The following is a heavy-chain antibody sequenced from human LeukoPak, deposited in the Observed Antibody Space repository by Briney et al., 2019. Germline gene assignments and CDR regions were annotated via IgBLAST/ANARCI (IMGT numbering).Heavy chain of an antibody. CDR3: AHRRREGTVTTGFDY. CDR1: GFSLSTSGVG. CDR2: IYWNDDK. J-gene: IGHJ4*02. V-gene: IGHV2-5*01. D-gene: IGHD4-17*01. Sequence: SGPTLVNPTQTLTLTCTFSGFSLSTSGVGVGWIRQPPGKALEWLALIYWNDDKRYSPSLKSRVTITKDTSKNQVVLTMTNMDPVDTATYYCAHRRREGTVTTGFDYWGQGTLVTVPS.